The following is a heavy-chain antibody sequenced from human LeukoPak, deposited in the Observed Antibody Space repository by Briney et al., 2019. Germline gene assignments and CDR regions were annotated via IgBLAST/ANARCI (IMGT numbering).Heavy chain of an antibody. CDR1: GFTFSSYS. D-gene: IGHD2-2*01. V-gene: IGHV3-21*01. CDR2: ISSSSSYI. CDR3: ARDPRYCSSTSCYPPHNWFDP. J-gene: IGHJ5*02. Sequence: PGGSLRLSCAASGFTFSSYSMNWVRQAPGKGLEWVSSISSSSSYIYYADSVKGGFTISRDNAKNSLYLQMNSLRAEDTAVYYCARDPRYCSSTSCYPPHNWFDPWGQGTLVTVSS.